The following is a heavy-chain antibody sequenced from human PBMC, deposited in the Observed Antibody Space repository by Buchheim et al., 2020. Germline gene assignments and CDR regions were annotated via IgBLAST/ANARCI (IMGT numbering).Heavy chain of an antibody. CDR3: ARDIHFDHYYGMDV. J-gene: IGHJ6*02. V-gene: IGHV3-30-3*01. CDR1: GFTFSSYA. Sequence: VQLVESGGGVVQPGRSLRLSCAASGFTFSSYAMHWVRQAPGKGLEWVAVISYDGSNKYYADSVKGRFTISRDNSKNTLYLQMNSLRAEDTAVYYCARDIHFDHYYGMDVWGQGTT. D-gene: IGHD3-9*01. CDR2: ISYDGSNK.